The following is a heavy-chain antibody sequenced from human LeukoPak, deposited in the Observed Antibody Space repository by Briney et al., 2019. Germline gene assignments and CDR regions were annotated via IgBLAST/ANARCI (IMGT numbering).Heavy chain of an antibody. Sequence: SETLSLTCTVSGGSISSYYWSWIRQPPGKGLEWIGYIYYSGSTNYNPSLKSRVTISEDTSKNQFSLKLTSVTAADTAVYYCARLPGGGYSGLWGQGTLVTVSS. D-gene: IGHD5-12*01. V-gene: IGHV4-59*08. CDR1: GGSISSYY. J-gene: IGHJ4*02. CDR2: IYYSGST. CDR3: ARLPGGGYSGL.